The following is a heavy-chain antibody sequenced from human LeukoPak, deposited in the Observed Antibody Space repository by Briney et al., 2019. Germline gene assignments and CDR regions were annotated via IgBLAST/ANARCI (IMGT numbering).Heavy chain of an antibody. D-gene: IGHD3-10*01. J-gene: IGHJ2*01. CDR2: IYYSGST. V-gene: IGHV4-39*01. Sequence: PSETLSLTCTVSGGSISSSSYYWGWIRQPPGKGLEWIGSIYYSGSTYYNPSLKSRVTISVDTSKNQFSLKLSSVTAADTAVYYCARHGELLWFGELSKDSYWYSDLWGRGTLVTVSS. CDR3: ARHGELLWFGELSKDSYWYSDL. CDR1: GGSISSSSYY.